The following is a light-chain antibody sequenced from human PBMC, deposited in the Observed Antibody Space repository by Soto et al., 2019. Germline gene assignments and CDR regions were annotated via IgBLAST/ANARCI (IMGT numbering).Light chain of an antibody. CDR1: QSVSSS. V-gene: IGKV3D-15*01. Sequence: EVVMTQSPATLSVSPGERATLSCRASQSVSSSLAWYQQKPGQAPRLLIYGASIRTTGIPARFSGGGSGTEFTLTISSLQSEDFAVYYCQQYNNWPRNTFCRGTKLEIK. CDR3: QQYNNWPRNT. CDR2: GAS. J-gene: IGKJ2*01.